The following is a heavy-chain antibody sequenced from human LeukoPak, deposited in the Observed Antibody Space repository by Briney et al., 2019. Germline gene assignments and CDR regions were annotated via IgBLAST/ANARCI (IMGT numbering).Heavy chain of an antibody. V-gene: IGHV1-69*05. CDR3: ARGALTVVVPAAIERPREDYYYYMDV. CDR2: IIPIFGTA. D-gene: IGHD2-2*01. J-gene: IGHJ6*03. Sequence: SVKVSCKASGGTFSSYAISWVRQAPGQGLEWMGGIIPIFGTANYAQKFQGRVTITTDESTSTAYMELSSLRSEDTAVYYCARGALTVVVPAAIERPREDYYYYMDVWGKGTTVTVSS. CDR1: GGTFSSYA.